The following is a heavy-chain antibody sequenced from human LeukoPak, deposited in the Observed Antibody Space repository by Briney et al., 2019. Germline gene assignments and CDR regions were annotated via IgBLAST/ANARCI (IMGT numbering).Heavy chain of an antibody. J-gene: IGHJ6*03. V-gene: IGHV3-23*01. CDR3: AKDEASGYGLGVGYYFYMDV. CDR2: ISGTGDST. CDR1: GFMFSSYA. D-gene: IGHD6-25*01. Sequence: GGSLRLSCAASGFMFSSYAMTWVRQAPGKGLEWVATISGTGDSTFYADSVRGRLTISRDNSKNTLYLQKNSLRAEDTAVYYCAKDEASGYGLGVGYYFYMDVWGKGTTVTVSS.